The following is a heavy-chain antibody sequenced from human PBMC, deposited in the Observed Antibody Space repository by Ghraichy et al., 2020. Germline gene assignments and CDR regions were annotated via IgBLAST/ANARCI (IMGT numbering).Heavy chain of an antibody. Sequence: SETLSLTCSISGGSISPYYWSWIRQPPGKGLEWIGYIYHSGSTNYNPSLKSRVAISVDTSKRQFSLRLRSLTAADTAVYYCARGAKRLLSYEELDYWGQGTLVTVSS. J-gene: IGHJ4*02. CDR3: ARGAKRLLSYEELDY. V-gene: IGHV4-59*01. CDR1: GGSISPYY. D-gene: IGHD3-10*01. CDR2: IYHSGST.